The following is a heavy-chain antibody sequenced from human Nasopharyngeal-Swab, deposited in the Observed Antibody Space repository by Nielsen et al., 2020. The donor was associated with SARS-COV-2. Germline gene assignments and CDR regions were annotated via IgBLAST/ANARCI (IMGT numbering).Heavy chain of an antibody. D-gene: IGHD6-13*01. CDR1: EYTFTGYY. CDR2: INPNSGNT. V-gene: IGHV1-8*02. CDR3: ARAEQLSLV. Sequence: ASVKVSCKASEYTFTGYYMHWVRQAPGQGLEWMGRINPNSGNTGYAQKFQGRVTMTRNTSISTAYMELSSLRSEDTAVYYCARAEQLSLVWGQGTLVTVSS. J-gene: IGHJ4*02.